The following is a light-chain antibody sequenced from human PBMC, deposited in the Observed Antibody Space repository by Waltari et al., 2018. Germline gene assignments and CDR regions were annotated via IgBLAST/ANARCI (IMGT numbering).Light chain of an antibody. CDR2: DAS. CDR1: RMLTDNA. V-gene: IGKV3-20*01. Sequence: DIVLTQSPGPLSLSPGERDARSCTASRMLTDNALACYQQRPGLAPRLLIYDASIRATGISDRFSGSGSGTDFTLSISRLEPEDFAVYYCQQYDDFPRTFGQGTKVEVK. CDR3: QQYDDFPRT. J-gene: IGKJ1*01.